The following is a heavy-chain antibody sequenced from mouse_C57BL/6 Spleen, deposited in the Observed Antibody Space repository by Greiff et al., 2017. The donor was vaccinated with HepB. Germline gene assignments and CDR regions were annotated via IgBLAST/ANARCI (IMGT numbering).Heavy chain of an antibody. V-gene: IGHV1-50*01. Sequence: QVQLKQPGAELVKPGASVKLSCKASGYTFTSYWMQWVKQRPGQGLEWIGEIDPSDSYTNYNQKFKGKATLTVDTSSSTAYMQLSSLTSEDSAVYYCARHYDYDRRFAYWGQGTLVTVSA. J-gene: IGHJ3*01. CDR3: ARHYDYDRRFAY. D-gene: IGHD2-4*01. CDR1: GYTFTSYW. CDR2: IDPSDSYT.